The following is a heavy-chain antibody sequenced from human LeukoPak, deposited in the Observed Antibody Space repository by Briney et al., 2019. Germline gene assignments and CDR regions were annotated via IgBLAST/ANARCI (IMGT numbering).Heavy chain of an antibody. Sequence: GGSLRLSCAASGFTFSSYWMSWVRQAPRKGLEWVANIKQDGSEKYYVDSVKGRFTISRDNAKNPLYLQMNSLRAEDTAVYYCARGDTAMSYYYYYMDVWGKGTTVTVSS. CDR3: ARGDTAMSYYYYYMDV. J-gene: IGHJ6*03. V-gene: IGHV3-7*01. CDR2: IKQDGSEK. CDR1: GFTFSSYW. D-gene: IGHD5-18*01.